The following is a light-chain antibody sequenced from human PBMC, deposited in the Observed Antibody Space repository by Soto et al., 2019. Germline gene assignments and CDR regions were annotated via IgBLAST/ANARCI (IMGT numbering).Light chain of an antibody. CDR3: SSYAASNNLGV. CDR1: SSDVGGYNY. CDR2: EVS. V-gene: IGLV2-8*01. Sequence: QSALTQPPSASGSPGQSVTISCIGTSSDVGGYNYVSWYQQHPGKAPKLMISEVSKRPSGVPDRFSGSKSGNTASLTVSGLQAEDAADYYCSSYAASNNLGVFGGGTKLTVL. J-gene: IGLJ2*01.